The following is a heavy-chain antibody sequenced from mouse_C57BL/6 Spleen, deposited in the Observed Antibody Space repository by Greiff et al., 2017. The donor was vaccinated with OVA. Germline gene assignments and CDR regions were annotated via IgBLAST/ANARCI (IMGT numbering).Heavy chain of an antibody. CDR2: ISYDGSN. D-gene: IGHD3-1*01. CDR3: ASRGAYY. V-gene: IGHV3-6*01. J-gene: IGHJ3*01. CDR1: GYSITSGYY. Sequence: DVKLQESGPGLVKPSQSLSLTCSVTGYSITSGYYWNWIRQFPGNKLEWMGYISYDGSNNYNPSLKNRISITRDTSKNQFFLKLNSVTTEDTATYYCASRGAYYWGQGTLVTVSA.